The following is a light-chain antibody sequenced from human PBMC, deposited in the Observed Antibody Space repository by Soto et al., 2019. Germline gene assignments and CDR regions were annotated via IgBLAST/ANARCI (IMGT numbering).Light chain of an antibody. CDR3: QQRSNWPSC. CDR2: DAS. Sequence: EIVLTQSPATLSLSPGERATLSCRASQSVSSYLAWYQQKPGQAPRLLIYDASNRATGIPARFSGSGSGTDFTLTISSLEPEDFAVYYCQQRSNWPSCFGGGTKLGIK. V-gene: IGKV3-11*01. CDR1: QSVSSY. J-gene: IGKJ4*01.